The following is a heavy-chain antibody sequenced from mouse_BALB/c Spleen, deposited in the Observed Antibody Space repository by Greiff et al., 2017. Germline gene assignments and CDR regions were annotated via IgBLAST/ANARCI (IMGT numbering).Heavy chain of an antibody. CDR1: EYEFPSHD. J-gene: IGHJ3*01. D-gene: IGHD2-3*01. V-gene: IGHV5-2*01. Sequence: EVMLVESGGGLVQPGESLKLSCESNEYEFPSHDMSWVRKTPEKRLALVAAINSDGGSTYYPDTMERRFIISRDNTQKTRYLQMSSLRSEDTALYYCARHGRDGYPEFAYWGEGTLVTVSA. CDR2: INSDGGST. CDR3: ARHGRDGYPEFAY.